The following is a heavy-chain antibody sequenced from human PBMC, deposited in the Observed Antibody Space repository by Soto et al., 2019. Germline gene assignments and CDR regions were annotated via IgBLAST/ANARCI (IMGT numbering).Heavy chain of an antibody. CDR1: GYTFTSYA. CDR2: INAGNGNT. CDR3: ARARSSIAARLDTFDY. J-gene: IGHJ4*02. Sequence: ASVKVSCKASGYTFTSYAMHWVRQAPGQRLEWMGWINAGNGNTKYSQKFQGRVTITRDTSASTAYMELSSLRSEDTAVYYCARARSSIAARLDTFDYWGQGTLVTVSS. D-gene: IGHD6-6*01. V-gene: IGHV1-3*01.